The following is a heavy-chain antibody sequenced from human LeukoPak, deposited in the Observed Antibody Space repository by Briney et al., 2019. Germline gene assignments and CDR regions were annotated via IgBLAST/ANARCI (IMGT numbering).Heavy chain of an antibody. V-gene: IGHV3-23*01. J-gene: IGHJ4*02. CDR1: GFTFSSYA. CDR3: AKDRHNWGLDY. D-gene: IGHD7-27*01. CDR2: ISNSGGRT. Sequence: GGSLRLSCAASGFTFSSYAMSWVRQAPGKGLEWVSGISNSGGRTFYADSVKGRFTISRDDSKNTLYLQMNSLRAEDAAVYYCAKDRHNWGLDYWGQGTLVTVSS.